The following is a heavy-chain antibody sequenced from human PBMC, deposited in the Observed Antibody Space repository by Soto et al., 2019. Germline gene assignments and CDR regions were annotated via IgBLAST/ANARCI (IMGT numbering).Heavy chain of an antibody. Sequence: QVQLVQSGAEVKKPGSSVKVSCKASGGTFSSYTISWVRQAPGQGLEWMGRIIPILGIANYAQKFQGRVTITADKSTSTAYMELSSLRSEDTAVDYCARSDIMTTLWFDPWGQGTLVTVSS. V-gene: IGHV1-69*02. CDR3: ARSDIMTTLWFDP. CDR1: GGTFSSYT. J-gene: IGHJ5*02. CDR2: IIPILGIA. D-gene: IGHD3-16*01.